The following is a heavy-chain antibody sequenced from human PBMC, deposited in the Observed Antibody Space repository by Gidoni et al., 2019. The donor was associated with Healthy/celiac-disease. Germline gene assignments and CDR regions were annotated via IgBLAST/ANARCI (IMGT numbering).Heavy chain of an antibody. D-gene: IGHD3-22*01. J-gene: IGHJ3*02. Sequence: QVQLVESGGGLVKPGGSLRLSCAASGFTFSDYYMSWIRQAPGKGLEWVSYISSSSSYTNYAYSVKGRFTISRDNAKNSLYLQMNSLRAEDTAVYYCARGAPYYYDSSGYWSAFDIWGQGTMVTVSS. CDR3: ARGAPYYYDSSGYWSAFDI. V-gene: IGHV3-11*05. CDR1: GFTFSDYY. CDR2: ISSSSSYT.